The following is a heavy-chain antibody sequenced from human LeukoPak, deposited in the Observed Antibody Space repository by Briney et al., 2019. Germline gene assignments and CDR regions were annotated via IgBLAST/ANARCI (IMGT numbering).Heavy chain of an antibody. J-gene: IGHJ4*02. D-gene: IGHD1-26*01. CDR2: MNPNSGNT. V-gene: IGHV1-8*01. CDR3: ARGDWELPYYFDY. Sequence: ASVKVSRKASGYTFTSYDINWVRQATGQGLEWMGWMNPNSGNTGYAQKFQGRVTMTRNTSISTAYMELSSLRSEDTAVYYCARGDWELPYYFDYWGQGTLVTVSS. CDR1: GYTFTSYD.